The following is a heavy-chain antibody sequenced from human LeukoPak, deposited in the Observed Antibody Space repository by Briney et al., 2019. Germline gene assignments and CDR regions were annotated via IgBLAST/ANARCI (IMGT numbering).Heavy chain of an antibody. V-gene: IGHV1-24*01. CDR3: ARVGYSYRVVGSFDY. J-gene: IGHJ4*02. Sequence: VASVKVSCKVSGYTLTELSMHWVRQASGKGLEWMGGFDPEDGETIYAQKFQGRVTMTEDTSTDTAYMELSSLRSEDTAVYYCARVGYSYRVVGSFDYWGQGTLVTVSS. CDR2: FDPEDGET. D-gene: IGHD5-18*01. CDR1: GYTLTELS.